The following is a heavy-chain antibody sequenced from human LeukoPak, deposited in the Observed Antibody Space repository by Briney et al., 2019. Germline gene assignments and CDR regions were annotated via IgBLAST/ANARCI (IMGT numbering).Heavy chain of an antibody. D-gene: IGHD2-15*01. CDR3: ASFKSPNHRWDAFDI. CDR1: GGSISSYY. V-gene: IGHV4-59*01. Sequence: SETLSLTCTVSGGSISSYYWSWIRQPPGKGLEWIGYIYYSGSTNYNPSLKSRVTISVDTSKNQFSLKLSSVTAADTAVYYCASFKSPNHRWDAFDIWGQGTMVTASS. J-gene: IGHJ3*02. CDR2: IYYSGST.